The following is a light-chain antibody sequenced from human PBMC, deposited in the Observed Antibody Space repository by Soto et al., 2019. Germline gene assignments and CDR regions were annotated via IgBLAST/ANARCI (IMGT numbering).Light chain of an antibody. J-gene: IGKJ5*01. CDR3: QQGYTSAIT. CDR2: AAS. V-gene: IGKV1-39*01. CDR1: QSIGKH. Sequence: DIQKTQSPSSLSASVGDTVNLPCRASQSIGKHLNWYQQKPGKAPKFLIYAASDLQSGVPSRFSGSGSGTDFTLTVNSLQPEDFATYYCQQGYTSAITFGQGTRLEIK.